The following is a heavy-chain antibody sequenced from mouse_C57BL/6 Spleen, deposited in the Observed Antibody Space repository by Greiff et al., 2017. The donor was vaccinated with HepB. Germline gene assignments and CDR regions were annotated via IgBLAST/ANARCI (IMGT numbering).Heavy chain of an antibody. CDR3: AKKNYGSRGAMDY. V-gene: IGHV2-5*01. CDR1: GFSLTSYG. D-gene: IGHD1-1*01. J-gene: IGHJ4*01. CDR2: IWRGGST. Sequence: VQLQQSGPGLVQPSQSLSITCTVSGFSLTSYGVHWVRQSPGKGLEWLGVIWRGGSTDYNAAFMSRLSITKDNSKSQVFFKMNSLQADDTAIYYCAKKNYGSRGAMDYWGQGTSVTVSS.